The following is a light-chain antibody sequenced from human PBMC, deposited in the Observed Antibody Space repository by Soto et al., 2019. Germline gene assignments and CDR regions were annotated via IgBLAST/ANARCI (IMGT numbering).Light chain of an antibody. CDR1: QSVSSS. V-gene: IGKV3-15*01. Sequence: EIFITYFPVTLSFSPVDRATLSCRASQSVSSSLAWYQQKPGQAPRLLIYGASTRATGIPDRFSGSGSGTEFTLTISSLQSEDFAVYYCQQYHNWPPITFGQGTRLEIK. CDR2: GAS. CDR3: QQYHNWPPIT. J-gene: IGKJ5*01.